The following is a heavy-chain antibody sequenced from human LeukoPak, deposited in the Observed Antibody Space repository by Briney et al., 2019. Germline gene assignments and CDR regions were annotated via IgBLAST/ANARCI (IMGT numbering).Heavy chain of an antibody. D-gene: IGHD6-19*01. CDR1: GGSISSYY. CDR3: ARDFMAGYSSGWSDY. Sequence: PSETLSLTCTVSGGSISSYYRRWMRQPAGKGLEGIGRIYTSGSTHYNPSLKSRVTMSVDTSKNQFSLKLSSVTAADTAVYYCARDFMAGYSSGWSDYWGQGTLVTVS. V-gene: IGHV4-4*07. J-gene: IGHJ4*02. CDR2: IYTSGST.